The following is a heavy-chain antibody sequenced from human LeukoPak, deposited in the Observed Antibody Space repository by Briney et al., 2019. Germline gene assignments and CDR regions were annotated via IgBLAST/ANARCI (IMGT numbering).Heavy chain of an antibody. D-gene: IGHD3-22*01. Sequence: GGSLRLSCAASGFTFSDYYMSWIRQAPGKGLEWVSGINWNGGSTGYADSVEGRFTISRDNAKNSLYLQMNSLRAEDTALYYCARHDSSGYDDHDAFDIWGQGTMVTVSS. CDR3: ARHDSSGYDDHDAFDI. CDR2: INWNGGST. V-gene: IGHV3-20*04. J-gene: IGHJ3*02. CDR1: GFTFSDYY.